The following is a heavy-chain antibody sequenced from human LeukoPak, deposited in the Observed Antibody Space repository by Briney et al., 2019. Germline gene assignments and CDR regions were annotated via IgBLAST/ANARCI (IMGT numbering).Heavy chain of an antibody. CDR3: AKEGGYGDYSYADY. J-gene: IGHJ4*02. Sequence: GGSLRLSCAASGFTFSTYAMSWVRQAPGKGLEWVSAISGSGGSTYYADSVKGRFTISRDNSKNTLYLQMNSLRAEDTAVYYCAKEGGYGDYSYADYWGQGTLVTVSS. CDR1: GFTFSTYA. CDR2: ISGSGGST. D-gene: IGHD4-17*01. V-gene: IGHV3-23*01.